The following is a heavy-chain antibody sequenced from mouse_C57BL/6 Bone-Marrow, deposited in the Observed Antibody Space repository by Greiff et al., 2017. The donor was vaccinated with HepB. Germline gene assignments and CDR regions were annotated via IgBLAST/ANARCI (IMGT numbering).Heavy chain of an antibody. CDR2: IHPNSGST. CDR3: ASYGYRCAY. Sequence: VQLQQPGAELVKPGASVKLSCKASGYTFTSYWMHWVKQRPGQGLEWIGMIHPNSGSTNYNEKFKSKATLTVDKSSSTAYMQLSSLTSEDSAVYYCASYGYRCAYWGQGTLVTVSA. D-gene: IGHD2-2*01. CDR1: GYTFTSYW. J-gene: IGHJ3*01. V-gene: IGHV1-64*01.